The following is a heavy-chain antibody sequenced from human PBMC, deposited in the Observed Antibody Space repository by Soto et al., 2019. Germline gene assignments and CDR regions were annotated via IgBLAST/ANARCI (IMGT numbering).Heavy chain of an antibody. D-gene: IGHD6-19*01. CDR3: AIQHPLDSSAWYN. CDR2: IYPGDSDT. CDR1: GYAFTSYW. V-gene: IGHV5-51*01. J-gene: IGHJ4*02. Sequence: GESLKISCTGSGYAFTSYWIAWVRQMPGKGLEWMGIIYPGDSDTRYSPSFQGQVTISADKSITTAYLQWSSLKASDTAMYYCAIQHPLDSSAWYNWGQGTLVTVSS.